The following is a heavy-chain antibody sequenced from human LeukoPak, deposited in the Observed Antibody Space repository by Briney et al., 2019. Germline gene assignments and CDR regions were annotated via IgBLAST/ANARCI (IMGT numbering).Heavy chain of an antibody. D-gene: IGHD2-2*02. CDR1: GFTFSSYS. CDR3: ARDPEKAAIPGDNWFDP. J-gene: IGHJ5*02. V-gene: IGHV3-48*01. Sequence: GGSLRLSCAASGFTFSSYSMNWVRQAPGKGLEWVAYISSSSSTIYYADSVKGRFTISRDNAKNSLCLQMNSLRAEDTAVYYCARDPEKAAIPGDNWFDPWGQGTLVTVSS. CDR2: ISSSSSTI.